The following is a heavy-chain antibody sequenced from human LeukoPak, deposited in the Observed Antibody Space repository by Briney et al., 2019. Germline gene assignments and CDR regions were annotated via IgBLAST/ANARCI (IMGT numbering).Heavy chain of an antibody. CDR3: ARGEDYYDSSGYFPFDY. CDR2: IYSGGST. CDR1: GFTVGSNY. V-gene: IGHV3-53*04. Sequence: GGSLRLSCAASGFTVGSNYMSWVRQAPGKGLEWVSVIYSGGSTYYADSVKGRFTISRHNSKNTLYLQMNSLRAEDTAVYYCARGEDYYDSSGYFPFDYWGQGTLVTVSS. D-gene: IGHD3-22*01. J-gene: IGHJ4*02.